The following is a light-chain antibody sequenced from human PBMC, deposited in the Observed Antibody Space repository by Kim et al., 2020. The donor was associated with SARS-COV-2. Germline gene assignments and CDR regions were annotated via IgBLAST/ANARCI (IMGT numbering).Light chain of an antibody. CDR2: GNT. V-gene: IGLV1-40*01. J-gene: IGLJ2*01. CDR1: RSNIGVGYD. Sequence: GQKVTISCTGSRSNIGVGYDVHWYQQIPGKAPKLLIYGNTIRPSGIPDRFSGSKSGTTASLAITGLQAEDEAYYYCQSYDSSLTALFGGGTKLTVL. CDR3: QSYDSSLTAL.